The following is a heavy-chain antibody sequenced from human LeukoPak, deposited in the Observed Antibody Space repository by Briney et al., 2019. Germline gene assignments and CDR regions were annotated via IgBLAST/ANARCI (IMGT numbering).Heavy chain of an antibody. CDR2: IYYSGST. CDR1: GGSISSSSYY. D-gene: IGHD2-2*01. J-gene: IGHJ4*02. V-gene: IGHV4-39*01. CDR3: ARPHTYSSTSCYLDY. Sequence: SETLSLTCTVSGGSISSSSYYWGWIRQPPGKGLEWIGSIYYSGSTYYNPSLKSRVTISVDTSKNQFSLKLSSVTAADTAVYYCARPHTYSSTSCYLDYWGQGTLVTVSS.